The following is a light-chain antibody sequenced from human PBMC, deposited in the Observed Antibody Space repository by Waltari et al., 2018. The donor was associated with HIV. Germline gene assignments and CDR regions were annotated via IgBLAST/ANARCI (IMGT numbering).Light chain of an antibody. J-gene: IGLJ3*02. V-gene: IGLV2-23*01. Sequence: QSALTQPASVSGSPGQSITISCTGTSSDVGSYNVVSWYQQNPGKAPKLMIYEDNKRPSGVSNRFSGSKSGNTASLTISGLQAEDEADYYCCSYTGSTTWVFGGGTKLTVL. CDR1: SSDVGSYNV. CDR3: CSYTGSTTWV. CDR2: EDN.